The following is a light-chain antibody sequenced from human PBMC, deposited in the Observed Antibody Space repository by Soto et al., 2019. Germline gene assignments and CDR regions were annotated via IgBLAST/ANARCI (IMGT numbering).Light chain of an antibody. Sequence: EIVLTQSPGTRSFSPWERATLSCRASQSLSSSYLAWYQQKPGQAPRLLIYGASSRATGIPDRFSGSGSGTDFTLTISRLEPEDFAVYYCQQYGSSPRTFGQGTRLEMK. CDR3: QQYGSSPRT. V-gene: IGKV3-20*01. CDR1: QSLSSSY. CDR2: GAS. J-gene: IGKJ5*01.